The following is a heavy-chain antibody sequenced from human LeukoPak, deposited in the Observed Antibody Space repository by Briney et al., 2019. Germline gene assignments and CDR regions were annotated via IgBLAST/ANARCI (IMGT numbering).Heavy chain of an antibody. J-gene: IGHJ4*02. D-gene: IGHD3-22*01. CDR2: IKQDGSEK. CDR3: ARDFIVSYYDSSGFGY. V-gene: IGHV3-7*05. CDR1: GFTFSSYW. Sequence: GGSLRLSCAASGFTFSSYWMSWVRQAPGKGLEWVANIKQDGSEKYYVDSVKGRFTISRDNAKNSLNLQMNSLRAEDTAVYYCARDFIVSYYDSSGFGYWGQGTLVTVSS.